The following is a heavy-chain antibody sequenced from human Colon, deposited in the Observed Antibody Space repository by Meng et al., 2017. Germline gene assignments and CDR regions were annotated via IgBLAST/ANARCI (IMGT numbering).Heavy chain of an antibody. J-gene: IGHJ4*02. CDR1: GDSIRSSNW. D-gene: IGHD2/OR15-2a*01. Sequence: QGQRLESGPGLVKPSGTLSLTCAVSGDSIRSSNWWSWVRQPPGRGLEWTGEVYHSGSTNYNPSLKNRVTMTVDKSKNEFSLTLSSVTAADTAFYYCARVIYASGNMAHLDYWGPGTLVTVSS. CDR2: VYHSGST. V-gene: IGHV4-4*02. CDR3: ARVIYASGNMAHLDY.